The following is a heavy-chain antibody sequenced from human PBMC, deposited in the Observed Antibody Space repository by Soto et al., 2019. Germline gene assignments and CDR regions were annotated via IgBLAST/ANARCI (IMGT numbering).Heavy chain of an antibody. CDR1: GLKFSSNE. J-gene: IGHJ6*02. Sequence: EGQLVESGGGLVQPGGSLRLSCGASGLKFSSNEMHWVRQAPGKGLEWLAYISKSGSVIYYADSVKGRFTISRDNAKNFLSLQMNSLRAEDTAVYFCGSVHLRFSDGIDVWGQGTTVTVSS. V-gene: IGHV3-48*03. D-gene: IGHD3-3*01. CDR2: ISKSGSVI. CDR3: GSVHLRFSDGIDV.